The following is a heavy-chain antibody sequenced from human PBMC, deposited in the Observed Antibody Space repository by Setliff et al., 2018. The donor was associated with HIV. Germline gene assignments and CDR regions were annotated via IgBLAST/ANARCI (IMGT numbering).Heavy chain of an antibody. CDR2: IYYSGTT. Sequence: LSLTCTVSGGSISNQYWSWIRQPQGKGLEWIGYIYYSGTTHYNPSLKSRVAMSVDASKNQFSLDLTSVTPADTAVYYCARLRVSSSSQTFDHWGQGILVTVSS. J-gene: IGHJ4*02. CDR3: ARLRVSSSSQTFDH. CDR1: GGSISNQY. D-gene: IGHD6-6*01. V-gene: IGHV4-59*11.